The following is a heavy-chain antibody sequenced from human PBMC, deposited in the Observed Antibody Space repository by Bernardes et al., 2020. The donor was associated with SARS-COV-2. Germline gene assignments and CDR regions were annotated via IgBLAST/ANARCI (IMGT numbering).Heavy chain of an antibody. CDR1: GYTFNSYV. CDR2: INPSRGAT. CDR3: ARVVLSGSYHWKHFDF. V-gene: IGHV1-46*02. J-gene: IGHJ4*02. D-gene: IGHD1-26*01. Sequence: ASVKVSCKASGYTFNSYVISWVRQAPGQGLEWMGIINPSRGATSYAQKFQGRVTMTRDTSTSTVYMELSGLRSEDTAVYYCARVVLSGSYHWKHFDFWGQGTTVTVSS.